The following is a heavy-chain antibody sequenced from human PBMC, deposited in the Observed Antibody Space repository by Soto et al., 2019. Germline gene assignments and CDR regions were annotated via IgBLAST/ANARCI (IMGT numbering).Heavy chain of an antibody. Sequence: GGSLRLSCAASGFTFNNYAMTWVRQAPGKGLEWVSGMCGSCGSTSYEASVKVRFTFSRDNSKNTLYLQMDSLRAEDSAVYYCAKAKSGDYFYYYYIDDWGEGTTVTVSS. CDR2: MCGSCGST. CDR3: AKAKSGDYFYYYYIDD. CDR1: GFTFNNYA. J-gene: IGHJ6*03. D-gene: IGHD1-26*01. V-gene: IGHV3-23*01.